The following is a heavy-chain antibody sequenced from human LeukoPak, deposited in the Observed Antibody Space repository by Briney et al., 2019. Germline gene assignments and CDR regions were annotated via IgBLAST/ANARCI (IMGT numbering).Heavy chain of an antibody. J-gene: IGHJ4*02. V-gene: IGHV3-48*03. CDR1: GFTFSSYE. CDR3: GMGGMVPD. CDR2: ISSSGSTI. Sequence: GGSLRLSCVASGFTFSSYEMNWVRQAPREGLEWVSYISSSGSTIYYADSVKGRFTISRDHAKNSLYLQMNSLRAEDTTIYYCGMGGMVPDWGQGTLVTVSS. D-gene: IGHD4/OR15-4a*01.